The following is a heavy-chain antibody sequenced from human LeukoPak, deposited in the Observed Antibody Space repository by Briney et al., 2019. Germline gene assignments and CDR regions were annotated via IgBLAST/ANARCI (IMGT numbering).Heavy chain of an antibody. J-gene: IGHJ5*02. CDR2: IYYSGST. CDR1: GGSISSSSYY. D-gene: IGHD5-24*01. CDR3: ARVQKDGPVGYNWFDP. V-gene: IGHV4-39*07. Sequence: SETLSLTCTVSGGSISSSSYYWGWIRQPPGEGLEWIGSIYYSGSTNYNPSLKSRVTISVGTSKNQFSLKLSSVTAADTAVYYCARVQKDGPVGYNWFDPWGQGTLVTVSS.